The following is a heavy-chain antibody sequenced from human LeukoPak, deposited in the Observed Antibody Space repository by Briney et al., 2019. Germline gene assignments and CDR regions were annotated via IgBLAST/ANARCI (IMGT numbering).Heavy chain of an antibody. CDR3: ARLGLWGESCWFGP. Sequence: SETESRPCTFSGGSISSYYWSWIGQPPGKGLEWIGYVYYSGRTKYSRALKSRVTISVDASKNQFSLRLSSVTAADTAMYYCARLGLWGESCWFGPWGQGTLVTVSS. V-gene: IGHV4-59*01. J-gene: IGHJ5*02. CDR2: VYYSGRT. D-gene: IGHD7-27*01. CDR1: GGSISSYY.